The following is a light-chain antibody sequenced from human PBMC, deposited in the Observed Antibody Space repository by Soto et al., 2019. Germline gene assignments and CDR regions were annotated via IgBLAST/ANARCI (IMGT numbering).Light chain of an antibody. Sequence: QSALTQAASVSGSPGQSITISCVGTNSDIGGYNFVSWYQQHPGKAPKLMIFGVNKRPSGVSNRFSGSKSGNTASLTISGLQAEDEADYFCFSYTTGTTNVFGTGTKVTVL. CDR3: FSYTTGTTNV. CDR1: NSDIGGYNF. J-gene: IGLJ1*01. CDR2: GVN. V-gene: IGLV2-14*01.